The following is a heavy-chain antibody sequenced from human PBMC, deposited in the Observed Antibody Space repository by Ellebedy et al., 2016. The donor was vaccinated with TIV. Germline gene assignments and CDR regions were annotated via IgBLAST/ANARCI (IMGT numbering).Heavy chain of an antibody. D-gene: IGHD6-19*01. J-gene: IGHJ4*02. CDR3: ARRYTSGWAPFHY. CDR1: GFTVSSNY. CDR2: ISSGGTT. V-gene: IGHV3-66*01. Sequence: LSLTCAASGFTVSSNYMSWVRQAPGKGLEWVSVISSGGTTYYADSVKGRFSVSRDNANNTMYLQMNSLRAEDTAIYYCARRYTSGWAPFHYWGQGTLVTVSS.